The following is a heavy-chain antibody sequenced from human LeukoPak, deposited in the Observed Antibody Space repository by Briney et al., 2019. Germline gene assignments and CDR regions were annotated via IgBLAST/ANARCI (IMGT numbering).Heavy chain of an antibody. CDR3: ARRMVTVKYFDY. CDR2: IKEDGSKK. Sequence: GGSLRLSCAASGFTFSSYGMSWVRQAPGKGLEWVATIKEDGSKKDYVDSVKGRFTISRDNAKNSLYLQMSSLSAEETAVYYCARRMVTVKYFDYWGRGTLVTVSS. J-gene: IGHJ4*02. CDR1: GFTFSSYG. V-gene: IGHV3-7*01. D-gene: IGHD2-8*01.